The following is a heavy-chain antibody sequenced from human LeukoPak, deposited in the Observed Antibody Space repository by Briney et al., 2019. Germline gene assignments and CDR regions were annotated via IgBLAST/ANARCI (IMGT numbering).Heavy chain of an antibody. CDR2: MNPNSGNT. CDR3: ARSLHISAPFDV. V-gene: IGHV1-8*03. J-gene: IGHJ4*02. D-gene: IGHD2-21*01. CDR1: GYTFTSYD. Sequence: ASVKVSCKASGYTFTSYDINWVRQATGQGLEWMGWMNPNSGNTGYAQKFQGRVTITRNTSISTAYMELSSLRSEDTAVYYCARSLHISAPFDVWGQGTLVTVSS.